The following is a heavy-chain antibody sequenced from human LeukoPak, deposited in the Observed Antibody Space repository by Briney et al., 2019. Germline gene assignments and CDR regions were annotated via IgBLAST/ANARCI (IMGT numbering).Heavy chain of an antibody. CDR3: ATDRSIPVATIIGGG. CDR1: GYTFTDYY. D-gene: IGHD5-12*01. J-gene: IGHJ4*02. Sequence: ASVKISCKVSGYTFTDYYMHWVQQAPGKGLEWMGLVDAEDGETIYAEKFQGRVTITADTSTDTAYMELSSLRSEDTAVYYCATDRSIPVATIIGGGWGQGTLVTVSS. CDR2: VDAEDGET. V-gene: IGHV1-69-2*01.